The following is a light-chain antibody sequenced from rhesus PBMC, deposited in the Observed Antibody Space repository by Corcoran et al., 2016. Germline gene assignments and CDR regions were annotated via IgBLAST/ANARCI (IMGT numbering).Light chain of an antibody. CDR2: AAS. CDR3: LQHNSYPYS. V-gene: IGKV1-28*02. CDR1: QGISSY. J-gene: IGKJ2*01. Sequence: DIQMTQSPSSLSASVGDTVTITCRASQGISSYLNWFQQKPGKTPKLLIYAASSLESGVPSRFSGIGSGTEFTLTISSLQPEEFATYYCLQHNSYPYSFGQGTKVEIK.